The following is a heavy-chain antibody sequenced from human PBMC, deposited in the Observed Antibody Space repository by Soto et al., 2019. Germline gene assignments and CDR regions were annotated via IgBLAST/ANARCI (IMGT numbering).Heavy chain of an antibody. J-gene: IGHJ6*03. CDR3: ARGSGSYRPRQYYYYMDV. Sequence: SDTLSLTCAVYGGSFSGYYWSWIRQPPGKGLEWIGEINHSGSTNYNPSLKSRVTISVDTSKNQFSLKLSSVTAADTAVYYCARGSGSYRPRQYYYYMDVWGKGTTVT. V-gene: IGHV4-34*01. D-gene: IGHD3-10*01. CDR2: INHSGST. CDR1: GGSFSGYY.